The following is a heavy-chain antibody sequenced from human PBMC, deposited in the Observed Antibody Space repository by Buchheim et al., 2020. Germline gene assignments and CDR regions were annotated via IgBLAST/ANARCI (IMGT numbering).Heavy chain of an antibody. J-gene: IGHJ6*03. Sequence: QVQLVQSGAEVKKPGASVKVSCKASGYTFTNYYLYWVRQAPGQGLEWMGVINPSGGSTNYAQKFQGRVTMTRDTSTGIVYMEQSSLRSEDTAVYYCARGQASYYMDVWDKGTT. CDR2: INPSGGST. V-gene: IGHV1-46*01. CDR3: ARGQASYYMDV. CDR1: GYTFTNYY.